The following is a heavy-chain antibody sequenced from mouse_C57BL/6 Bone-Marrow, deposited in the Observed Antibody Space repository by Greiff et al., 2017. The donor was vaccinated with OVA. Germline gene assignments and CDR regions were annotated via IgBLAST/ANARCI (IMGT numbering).Heavy chain of an antibody. J-gene: IGHJ2*01. CDR1: GYAFSSSW. CDR2: IYPGDGDT. V-gene: IGHV1-82*01. Sequence: VQLQQSGPELVKPGASVKISCKASGYAFSSSWMNWVKQRPGKGLEWIGRIYPGDGDTNYNGKFKGKATLTADKSSSTAYMQLSSLTSEDSAVYFCGRRRYCDYWGQGTTLTVSS. CDR3: GRRRYCDY.